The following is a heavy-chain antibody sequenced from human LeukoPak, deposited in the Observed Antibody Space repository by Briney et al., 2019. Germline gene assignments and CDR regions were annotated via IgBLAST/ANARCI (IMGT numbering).Heavy chain of an antibody. CDR3: ARQNRIAVSGTFDY. D-gene: IGHD6-19*01. CDR1: GYSFTSYW. J-gene: IGHJ4*02. CDR2: ISPGDSDT. V-gene: IGHV5-51*01. Sequence: GESLKISCKGSGYSFTSYWIGWVRQMPGKGLEWMGIISPGDSDTRYSLSFQGQVTISADKSISTAYLQWSSLRASDTAMYYCARQNRIAVSGTFDYWGQGTLITVSS.